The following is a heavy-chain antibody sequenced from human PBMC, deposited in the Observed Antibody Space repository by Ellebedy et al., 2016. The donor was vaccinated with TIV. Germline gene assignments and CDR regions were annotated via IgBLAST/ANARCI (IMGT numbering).Heavy chain of an antibody. CDR1: GGSISSYY. CDR2: IYYSGST. CDR3: ARERRPNRRIMITFGGVRGFDY. V-gene: IGHV4-59*12. Sequence: MPSETLSLTCTVSGGSISSYYWSWIRQPPGKGLEWIGYIYYSGSTNYNPSLKSRVTISVATSKNQFSLKLSSVTAADTAVYYCARERRPNRRIMITFGGVRGFDYWGQGTLVTVSS. J-gene: IGHJ4*02. D-gene: IGHD3-16*01.